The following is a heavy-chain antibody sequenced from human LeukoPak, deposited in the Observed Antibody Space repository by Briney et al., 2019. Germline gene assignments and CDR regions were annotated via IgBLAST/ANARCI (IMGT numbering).Heavy chain of an antibody. CDR3: AAGYCSSTSCSLIDY. V-gene: IGHV1-18*01. Sequence: ASVKVSCKASGGTLSGYAFSWVRQAPGQGLEWMGWISAYNGNTNYAQKLQGRVTMTTDTSTSTAYMELRSLRSDDTAVYYCAAGYCSSTSCSLIDYWGQGTLVTVSS. CDR2: ISAYNGNT. D-gene: IGHD2-2*01. J-gene: IGHJ4*02. CDR1: GGTLSGYA.